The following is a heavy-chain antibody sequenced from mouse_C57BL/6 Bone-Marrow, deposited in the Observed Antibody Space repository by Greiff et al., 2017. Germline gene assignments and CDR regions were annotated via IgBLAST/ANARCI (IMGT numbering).Heavy chain of an antibody. J-gene: IGHJ2*01. CDR1: GYAFSSSW. CDR2: IYPGDGDT. D-gene: IGHD2-10*02. Sequence: VKLMESGPELVKPGASVKISCKASGYAFSSSWMNWVKQRPGKGLEWIGRIYPGDGDTNYNGKFKGKATLTADKSSSTAYMQLSSLTSEDSAVYFCARGGGMGYWGQGTTLTVSS. V-gene: IGHV1-82*01. CDR3: ARGGGMGY.